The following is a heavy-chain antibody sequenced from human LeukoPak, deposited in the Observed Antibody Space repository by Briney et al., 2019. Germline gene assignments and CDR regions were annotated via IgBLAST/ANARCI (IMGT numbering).Heavy chain of an antibody. J-gene: IGHJ6*03. D-gene: IGHD3-16*01. Sequence: GGSLRLSCAASGFPFRSYAMSWVRQARGRGLVWVSDISGSGGSTYYADSVKGRFTISRDNSYNTVSLQMTSLRDEDTGVYYCAKGLRTGVGPYMGYHYYMDVWGKGATVTVSS. V-gene: IGHV3-23*01. CDR2: ISGSGGST. CDR3: AKGLRTGVGPYMGYHYYMDV. CDR1: GFPFRSYA.